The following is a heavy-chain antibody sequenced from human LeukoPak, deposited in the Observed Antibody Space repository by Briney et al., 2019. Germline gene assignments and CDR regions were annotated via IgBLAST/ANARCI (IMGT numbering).Heavy chain of an antibody. J-gene: IGHJ4*02. CDR2: IYHSGST. D-gene: IGHD4-17*01. Sequence: SETLSLTCAVPGYSISSGYYWGWIRQPPGKGLEWIGSIYHSGSTYYNPSLKSRVTISVDTSKNQFSLKLSSVTAADTAVYYCARLPLDGDYDYWGQGTLVTVSS. CDR3: ARLPLDGDYDY. V-gene: IGHV4-38-2*01. CDR1: GYSISSGYY.